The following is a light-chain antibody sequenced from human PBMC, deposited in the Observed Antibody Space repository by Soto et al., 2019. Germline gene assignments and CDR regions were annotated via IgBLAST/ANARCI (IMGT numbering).Light chain of an antibody. CDR2: DAS. J-gene: IGKJ3*01. CDR3: QQYHTSPHRVI. V-gene: IGKV3D-15*02. Sequence: IVMTQSPATLSMFPWERATLSCRASQSVSSDLGWYQQKPGQAPRLLIYDASNRATGIPARFSGSGSGPDFTLTISRLEPEDFAVYYCQQYHTSPHRVIFGPGTKVDIK. CDR1: QSVSSD.